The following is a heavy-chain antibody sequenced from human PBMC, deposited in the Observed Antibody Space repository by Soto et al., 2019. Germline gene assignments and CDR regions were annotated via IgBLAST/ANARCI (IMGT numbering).Heavy chain of an antibody. CDR2: IGAADDP. D-gene: IGHD2-2*01. V-gene: IGHV3-13*05. Sequence: QLVESGGGLTQAGGSLRLSCVGCGYFFKNYDMHWVRQVRGKGLEWVSAIGAADDPYYSVSVKGRFIVSRDNAQKSLYLQMNTLRAADTAVYFFARAYTGQLPRRGDYYYALDVWGRGTTVTISS. CDR1: GYFFKNYD. CDR3: ARAYTGQLPRRGDYYYALDV. J-gene: IGHJ6*02.